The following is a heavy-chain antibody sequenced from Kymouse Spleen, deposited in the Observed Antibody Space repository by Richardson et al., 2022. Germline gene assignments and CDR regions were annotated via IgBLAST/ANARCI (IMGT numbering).Heavy chain of an antibody. CDR2: INHSGST. J-gene: IGHJ5*02. Sequence: QVQLQQWGAGLLKPSETLSLTCAVYGGSFSGYYWSWIRQPPGKGLEWIGEINHSGSTNYNPSLKSRVTISVDTSKNQFSLKLSSVTAADTAVYYCARTTVTTYNWFDPWGQGTLVTVSS. V-gene: IGHV4-34*01. CDR3: ARTTVTTYNWFDP. D-gene: IGHD4-17*01. CDR1: GGSFSGYY.